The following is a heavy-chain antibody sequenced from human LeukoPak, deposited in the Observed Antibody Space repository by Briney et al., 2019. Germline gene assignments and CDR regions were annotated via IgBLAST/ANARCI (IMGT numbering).Heavy chain of an antibody. CDR3: ARANYGSGSYPMDV. J-gene: IGHJ6*02. V-gene: IGHV1-69*13. Sequence: ASVKVSCKASGGGFTFTSHAISWVRQAPGQGLEWMGGLFPIYGSAKYAQKFQGRLTITSDESTRTVYMELSRLRSDDTAVYYCARANYGSGSYPMDVWGQGTTVTVSS. CDR1: GGGFTFTSHA. CDR2: LFPIYGSA. D-gene: IGHD3-10*01.